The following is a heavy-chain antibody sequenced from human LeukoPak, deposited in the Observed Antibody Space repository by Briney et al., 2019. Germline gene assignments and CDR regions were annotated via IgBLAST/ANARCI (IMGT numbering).Heavy chain of an antibody. CDR1: GYTFTGYY. J-gene: IGHJ6*03. CDR2: INPNSGGT. Sequence: ASVKVSRKASGYTFTGYYMHWVRQAPGQGLEWMGWINPNSGGTNYAQKFQGRVTMTRDTSISTAYMEVSRLRPDDTAVYYCARGPLGSSSSGYYYYMDVWGKGTTVTVSS. D-gene: IGHD6-6*01. V-gene: IGHV1-2*02. CDR3: ARGPLGSSSSGYYYYMDV.